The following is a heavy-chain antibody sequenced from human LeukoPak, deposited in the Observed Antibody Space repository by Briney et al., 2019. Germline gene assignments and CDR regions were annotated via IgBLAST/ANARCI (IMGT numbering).Heavy chain of an antibody. J-gene: IGHJ4*02. CDR2: ISYDGSNK. CDR3: ATTPGSFDVVVVPAARSPLG. V-gene: IGHV3-30-3*01. D-gene: IGHD2-2*01. Sequence: PGRSLRLSCAASGFTFSSYAMHWVRQAPGKGLEWVAAISYDGSNKYYADSVKGRFTISRDNSKNTLYLQMNSLRAEDTAVYYCATTPGSFDVVVVPAARSPLGWGQGTLVTVSS. CDR1: GFTFSSYA.